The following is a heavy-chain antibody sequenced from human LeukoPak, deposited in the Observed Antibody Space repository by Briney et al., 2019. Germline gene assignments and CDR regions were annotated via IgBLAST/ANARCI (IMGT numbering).Heavy chain of an antibody. J-gene: IGHJ3*02. CDR1: GGCISSYY. CDR2: GTT. V-gene: IGHV4-59*01. CDR3: ARGEADGYNLSAFDI. Sequence: SGTLSLTCTVSGGCISSYYWSWIRQPPGKGLEWSGTTNYNPSLKSRVTRSVDTSTNHFSLKLNSLTAAATALSDCARGEADGYNLSAFDIWGQGTMVTVSS. D-gene: IGHD5-24*01.